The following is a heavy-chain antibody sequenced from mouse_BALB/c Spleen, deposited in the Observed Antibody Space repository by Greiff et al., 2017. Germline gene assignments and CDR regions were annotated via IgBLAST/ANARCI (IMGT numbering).Heavy chain of an antibody. V-gene: IGHV1-14*01. Sequence: EVQLQQSGPELVKPGASVKMSCKASGYTFTSYVMHWVKQKPGQGLEWIGYINPYNDGTKYNEKFKGKATLTSDKSSSTAYMELSSLTSEDSAVYYCARGNYYGLNWYFDVWGAGTTVTVSS. CDR2: INPYNDGT. J-gene: IGHJ1*01. CDR1: GYTFTSYV. D-gene: IGHD1-2*01. CDR3: ARGNYYGLNWYFDV.